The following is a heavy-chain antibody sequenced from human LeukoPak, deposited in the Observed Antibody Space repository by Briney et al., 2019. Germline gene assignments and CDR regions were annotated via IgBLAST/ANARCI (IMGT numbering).Heavy chain of an antibody. CDR2: IYYSGST. J-gene: IGHJ6*02. Sequence: SETLSLTCTVSGGSISSYYWSWIRQPPGKGLEWIGYIYYSGSTNYNPSLKSRVTISVDTSKNQLSLKLSSVTAADTAVYYCARNPGYCSSTSCYPYYYGMDVWGQGTTVTVSS. CDR3: ARNPGYCSSTSCYPYYYGMDV. D-gene: IGHD2-2*01. CDR1: GGSISSYY. V-gene: IGHV4-59*01.